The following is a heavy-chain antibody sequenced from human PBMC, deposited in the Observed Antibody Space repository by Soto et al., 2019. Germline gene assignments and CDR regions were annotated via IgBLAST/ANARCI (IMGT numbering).Heavy chain of an antibody. D-gene: IGHD3-3*01. J-gene: IGHJ6*02. CDR1: GFSLSDYA. CDR3: ARIKLVEWFFINVDVYDMDV. Sequence: LRLSCVESGFSLSDYAVNWVRQAPGKGLEWVSFISSDSRTIYYADSVEGRFTVSRDNARNSVSLQMDSLRDEDAAVYYCARIKLVEWFFINVDVYDMDVWGQALLVSVS. CDR2: ISSDSRTI. V-gene: IGHV3-48*02.